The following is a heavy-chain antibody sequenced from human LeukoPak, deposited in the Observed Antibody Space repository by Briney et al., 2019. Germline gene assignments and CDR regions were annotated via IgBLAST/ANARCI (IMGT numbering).Heavy chain of an antibody. CDR3: AKLGDGSSGWFHFDY. CDR2: ISGSGGST. Sequence: GGTLRLSCAASGFTFSSYGMSWVRQAPGKGLEWVSTISGSGGSTYYADSVKGRFTISRDDSKNTLNLQMNCLRAEDTAVYYCAKLGDGSSGWFHFDYWGQGTLVTVSS. D-gene: IGHD6-19*01. J-gene: IGHJ4*02. CDR1: GFTFSSYG. V-gene: IGHV3-23*01.